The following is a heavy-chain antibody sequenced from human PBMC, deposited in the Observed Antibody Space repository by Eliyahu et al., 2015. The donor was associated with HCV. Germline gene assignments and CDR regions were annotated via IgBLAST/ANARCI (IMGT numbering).Heavy chain of an antibody. D-gene: IGHD3-22*01. CDR2: IYYSGST. CDR1: GGSISXGGYY. Sequence: QVQLQESDPGLVKPSQTLPLTCTVSGGSISXGGYYWSWIRQHPGKGLEWIGYIYYSGSTYYNPSLKSRVTISVDTSKNQFSLKLSSVTAADTAVYYCARVAYYYDSSGYYYYYYGMDVWGQGTTVTVSS. CDR3: ARVAYYYDSSGYYYYYYGMDV. J-gene: IGHJ6*02. V-gene: IGHV4-31*03.